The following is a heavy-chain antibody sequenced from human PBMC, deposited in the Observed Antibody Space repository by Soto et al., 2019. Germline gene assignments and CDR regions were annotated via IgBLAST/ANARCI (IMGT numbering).Heavy chain of an antibody. D-gene: IGHD4-17*01. CDR2: VYYTGTT. CDR1: GGSIGSYH. V-gene: IGHV4-59*01. CDR3: ERDTVLTGMFDF. J-gene: IGHJ4*02. Sequence: SENLSLTCTVSGGSIGSYHWSWVRQPPGKGLEWIASVYYTGTTNYNPSLGSRVTISIDAPGNRFSMEITSVTAADTAIYYCERDTVLTGMFDFWGQGTLVTVSS.